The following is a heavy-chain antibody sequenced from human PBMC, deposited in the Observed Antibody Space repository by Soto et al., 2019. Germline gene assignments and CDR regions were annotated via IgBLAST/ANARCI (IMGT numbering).Heavy chain of an antibody. CDR3: ARGFTYYDILTGYYLWWFDP. D-gene: IGHD3-9*01. V-gene: IGHV3-7*01. CDR1: GFTFSSYW. Sequence: GGSLRLSCAASGFTFSSYWMSWVRQAPGKGLEWVANIKQDGSEKYYVDSVKGRFTISRDNAKNSLYLQMNSLRAEDTAVYYCARGFTYYDILTGYYLWWFDPWGQGTLVTVSS. CDR2: IKQDGSEK. J-gene: IGHJ5*02.